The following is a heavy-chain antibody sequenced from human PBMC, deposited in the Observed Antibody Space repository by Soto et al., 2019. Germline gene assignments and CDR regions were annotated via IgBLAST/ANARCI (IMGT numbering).Heavy chain of an antibody. J-gene: IGHJ4*02. D-gene: IGHD2-2*01. Sequence: GSLRLSCAASGFSFSTYAIHWVRQAPGKGLEWVAVISYDGSNEYYADSVKGRFTISRDSSKNTLSLQMNSLRPEDTAMYYCAKTGCSSATCYVTNWGQGTLVTVSS. CDR2: ISYDGSNE. V-gene: IGHV3-30*18. CDR3: AKTGCSSATCYVTN. CDR1: GFSFSTYA.